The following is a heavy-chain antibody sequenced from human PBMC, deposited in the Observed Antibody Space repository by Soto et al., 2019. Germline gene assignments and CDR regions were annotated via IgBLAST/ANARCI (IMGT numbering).Heavy chain of an antibody. J-gene: IGHJ4*02. CDR2: IIPIFGTA. V-gene: IGHV1-69*01. CDR1: GGTFSSYA. D-gene: IGHD3-9*01. CDR3: AKDISRPVTHPFDY. Sequence: QVQLVQSGAEVKKPGSSVKVSCKASGGTFSSYAISWVRQAPGQGLEWMGGIIPIFGTANYAQKFQGRVTITADESTSTAYMELSSLRAEDTALYYCAKDISRPVTHPFDYWGQGTLVTVSS.